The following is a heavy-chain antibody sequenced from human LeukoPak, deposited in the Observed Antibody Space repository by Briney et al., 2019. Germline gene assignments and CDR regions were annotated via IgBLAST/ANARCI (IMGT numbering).Heavy chain of an antibody. D-gene: IGHD3-10*01. V-gene: IGHV4-59*12. CDR2: IYYSGST. CDR3: ASAGGLWFGESPYYFDY. Sequence: SETLSLTCTVSGGSISSYYWSWIRQPPGKGLEWIGYIYYSGSTNYNPSLKSRVTISVDTSKNQFSLKLSSVTAADTAVYYCASAGGLWFGESPYYFDYWGQGTLVTVSS. J-gene: IGHJ4*02. CDR1: GGSISSYY.